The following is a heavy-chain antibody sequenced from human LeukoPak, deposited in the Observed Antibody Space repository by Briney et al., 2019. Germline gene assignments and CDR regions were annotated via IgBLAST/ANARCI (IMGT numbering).Heavy chain of an antibody. V-gene: IGHV3-33*01. CDR3: ARGEYSGGPYYYYGMDV. Sequence: PGRSLRLSCAASGLTFSSYGMHWVRQAPGKGLEWVAVIWYDGSNKYYADSVKGRFTISRDNSKNTLYLQMNSLRAEDTAVYYCARGEYSGGPYYYYGMDVWGKGTTVTVSS. CDR2: IWYDGSNK. CDR1: GLTFSSYG. D-gene: IGHD6-6*01. J-gene: IGHJ6*04.